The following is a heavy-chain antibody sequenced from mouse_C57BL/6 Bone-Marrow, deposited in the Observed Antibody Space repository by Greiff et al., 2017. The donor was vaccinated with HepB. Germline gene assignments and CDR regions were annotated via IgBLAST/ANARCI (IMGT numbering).Heavy chain of an antibody. Sequence: EVQLQQSGPELVKPGASVKISCKASGYSFTGYYMNWVKQSPEKSLEWIGEINPSTGGTTYNQKFKAKATLTVDKSSSTAYMQLKSLTSEDSAVYYCARGPPYAMDYWGQGTSVTVSS. V-gene: IGHV1-42*01. CDR3: ARGPPYAMDY. D-gene: IGHD3-3*01. CDR1: GYSFTGYY. J-gene: IGHJ4*01. CDR2: INPSTGGT.